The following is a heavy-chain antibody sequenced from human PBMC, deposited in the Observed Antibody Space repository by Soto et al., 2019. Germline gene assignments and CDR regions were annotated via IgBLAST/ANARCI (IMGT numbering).Heavy chain of an antibody. CDR3: ARGAGYGDYGGY. CDR2: ISGSGTTI. CDR1: GFSLRGYS. D-gene: IGHD4-17*01. J-gene: IGHJ4*02. Sequence: EVQLVESGGGFVQPGGSLRLSCAASGFSLRGYSMIWVRQAPGKGLEWVSYISGSGTTIYYADSVKSRFTISRDNAKNSVYLQMNSLGDEDTAVYYCARGAGYGDYGGYWGQGTRVTVSS. V-gene: IGHV3-48*02.